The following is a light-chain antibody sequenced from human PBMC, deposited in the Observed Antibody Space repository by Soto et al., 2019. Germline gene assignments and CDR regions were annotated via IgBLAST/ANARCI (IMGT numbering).Light chain of an antibody. J-gene: IGKJ3*01. CDR2: ATS. CDR3: QQSYSSPRFT. CDR1: QDINIY. Sequence: IQMTQSPSSLFASVGDRVTITCQATQDINIYLNWYQQKPGKAPELLIYATSTLHIGVPSRFSGSGSGTDFSLTISSLQPEDFATYYCQQSYSSPRFTFGPGTKVDI. V-gene: IGKV1-39*01.